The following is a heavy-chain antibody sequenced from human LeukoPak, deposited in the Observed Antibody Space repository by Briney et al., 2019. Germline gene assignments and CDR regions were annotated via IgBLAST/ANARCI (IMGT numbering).Heavy chain of an antibody. CDR2: IYYSGST. V-gene: IGHV4-59*12. Sequence: SETLSLTCTVSGGSISSYYWSWIRQPPGKGLEWIGYIYYSGSTNYNPSLKSRVTISVDTSKNQFSLKLSSVTAADTAVYYCARGVGSSWPYYYYYYMDVWGKGTTVTVSS. J-gene: IGHJ6*03. CDR3: ARGVGSSWPYYYYYYMDV. CDR1: GGSISSYY. D-gene: IGHD6-13*01.